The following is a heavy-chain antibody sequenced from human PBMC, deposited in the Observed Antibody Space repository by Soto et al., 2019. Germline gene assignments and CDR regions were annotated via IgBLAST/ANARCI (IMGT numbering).Heavy chain of an antibody. CDR3: ARGLEREPRYYYYSMDV. V-gene: IGHV4-34*01. CDR2: INHSGST. CDR1: GGPFSGYD. D-gene: IGHD1-1*01. Sequence: SETLSLPCAVYGGPFSGYDWTWIRQPPGKGLEWIGEINHSGSTNYNPSLKSRVTISVDTSKNQFSLKLSSVTAADTAVYYCARGLEREPRYYYYSMDVAVQGT. J-gene: IGHJ6*02.